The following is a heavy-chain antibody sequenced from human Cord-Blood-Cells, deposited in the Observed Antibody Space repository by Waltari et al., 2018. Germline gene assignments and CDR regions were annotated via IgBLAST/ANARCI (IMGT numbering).Heavy chain of an antibody. CDR1: GTFSSYA. J-gene: IGHJ2*01. D-gene: IGHD6-19*01. V-gene: IGHV1-69*01. Sequence: GTFSSYAISWVRQAPGQGLEWMGGIIPIFGTANYAQKFQGRVTITADESTSTAYMELSSLRSEDTAVYYCARSYPGYSSGWYWYFDLWGRGTLVTVSS. CDR3: ARSYPGYSSGWYWYFDL. CDR2: IIPIFGTA.